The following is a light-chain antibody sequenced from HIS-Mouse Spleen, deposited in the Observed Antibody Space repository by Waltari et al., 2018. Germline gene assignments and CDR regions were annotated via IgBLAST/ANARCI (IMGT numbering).Light chain of an antibody. CDR1: SSDVGGYNY. Sequence: QSALTQPASVSGSPGQSITISCTGTSSDVGGYNYVSWYQQHPGKAPKLMIYEVSSRPSWVATRFSGSKSGNTASLTISGLQAEDEADYYCSSYTSSSTLVFGGGTKLTVL. V-gene: IGLV2-14*01. J-gene: IGLJ3*02. CDR3: SSYTSSSTLV. CDR2: EVS.